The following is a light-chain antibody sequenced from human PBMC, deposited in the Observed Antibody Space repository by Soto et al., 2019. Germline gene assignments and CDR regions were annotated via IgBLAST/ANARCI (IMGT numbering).Light chain of an antibody. CDR3: SSYTSSTTYV. V-gene: IGLV2-14*01. J-gene: IGLJ1*01. CDR2: DVS. CDR1: SSDVGGYNY. Sequence: QSVLTQPASVSASPGQSIAISCTGTSSDVGGYNYVSWYQQHPGKAPKLMIYDVSNRPSGVSNRFSGSKSGNTASLTISGLQVEDEADYYCSSYTSSTTYVFGTGTKLTVL.